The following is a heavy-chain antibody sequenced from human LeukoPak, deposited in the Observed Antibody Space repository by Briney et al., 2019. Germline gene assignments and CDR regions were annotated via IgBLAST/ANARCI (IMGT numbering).Heavy chain of an antibody. CDR1: GFTFRNYG. V-gene: IGHV3-30*02. J-gene: IGHJ4*02. D-gene: IGHD2-2*01. Sequence: GGSLRLSCVASGFTFRNYGLHWVRQAPGKGLEWVAFIRYAGTVKYYADSVKGRFTVSRDNSKDTMYLQMNSLRVEDTAVYYCAKGEVDSCFDYWGQGTLVTVSS. CDR2: IRYAGTVK. CDR3: AKGEVDSCFDY.